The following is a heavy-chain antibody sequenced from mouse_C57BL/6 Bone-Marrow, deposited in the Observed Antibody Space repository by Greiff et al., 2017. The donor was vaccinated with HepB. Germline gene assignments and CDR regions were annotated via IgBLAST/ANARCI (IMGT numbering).Heavy chain of an antibody. CDR3: ARNFLYYDGSSFYAMDY. D-gene: IGHD1-1*01. Sequence: QVQLKESGPGLVQPSQSLSITCTVSGFSLTSYGVHWVRQSPGKGLEWLGVIWSGGSTDYNAAFISRLSISKDNSKSQVFFKMNSLQADDTAIYYCARNFLYYDGSSFYAMDYWGQGTSVTVSS. V-gene: IGHV2-2*01. CDR2: IWSGGST. CDR1: GFSLTSYG. J-gene: IGHJ4*01.